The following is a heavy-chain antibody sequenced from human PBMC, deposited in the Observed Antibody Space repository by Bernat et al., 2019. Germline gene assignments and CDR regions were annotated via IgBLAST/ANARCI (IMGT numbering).Heavy chain of an antibody. J-gene: IGHJ4*02. CDR1: GFTVSSNY. V-gene: IGHV3-53*05. CDR2: IYSGGST. Sequence: EVQLVETGGGLIQPGGSLRLSCAASGFTVSSNYMSWVRQAPGKGLEWVSVIYSGGSTYYADSVKGRFTISRDNSKNTLYLQMNSLSAEDTAVYYCARAPGIAAAGTQDDYWGQGTLVTVSS. D-gene: IGHD6-13*01. CDR3: ARAPGIAAAGTQDDY.